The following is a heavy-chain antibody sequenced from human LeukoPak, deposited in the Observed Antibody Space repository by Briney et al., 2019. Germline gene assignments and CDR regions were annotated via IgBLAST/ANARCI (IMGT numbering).Heavy chain of an antibody. CDR2: IYYSGST. V-gene: IGHV4-39*01. CDR3: ARPRAPGRYSSPIDY. CDR1: GGSISSSSYY. D-gene: IGHD6-13*01. J-gene: IGHJ4*02. Sequence: PSETLSLTCTVSGGSISSSSYYWGWIRQPPGKGLEWIGSIYYSGSTYYNPSLKSRVTISVDTSKNQFSLKLSSVTAADTAVYYCARPRAPGRYSSPIDYWGQGTLVTVSS.